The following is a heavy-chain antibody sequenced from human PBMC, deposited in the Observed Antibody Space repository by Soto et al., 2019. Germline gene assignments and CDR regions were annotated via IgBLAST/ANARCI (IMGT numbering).Heavy chain of an antibody. D-gene: IGHD1-7*01. CDR2: ISGYNGDT. CDR3: AKNGQLPYYYSGMDV. J-gene: IGHJ6*02. Sequence: QGQLVQSGAEVKKPGASVKVSCKASGYTFTRYGIIWVRQAPGQGLEWMGWISGYNGDTNYAQKLQGRVTMTIDTSTSTAYMKLRSLTSDNTAVYYCAKNGQLPYYYSGMDVWGQGTTVTVSS. CDR1: GYTFTRYG. V-gene: IGHV1-18*01.